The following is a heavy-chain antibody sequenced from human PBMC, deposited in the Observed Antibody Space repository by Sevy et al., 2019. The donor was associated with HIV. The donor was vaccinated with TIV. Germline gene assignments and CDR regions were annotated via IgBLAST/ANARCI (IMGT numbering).Heavy chain of an antibody. CDR1: GYTFTSYG. CDR3: ARWGKLELTSYYYYYGMDV. V-gene: IGHV1-18*01. CDR2: ISAYNGNT. Sequence: ASVKVSCKASGYTFTSYGISWVRQAPGQGLEWMGWISAYNGNTNYAQKLQGRVTMTTDTSMSTAYMELRSLRSDDTAVYYCARWGKLELTSYYYYYGMDVWGQRTTVTVSS. D-gene: IGHD1-7*01. J-gene: IGHJ6*02.